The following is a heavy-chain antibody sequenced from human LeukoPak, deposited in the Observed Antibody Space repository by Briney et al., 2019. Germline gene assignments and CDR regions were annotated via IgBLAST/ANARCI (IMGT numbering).Heavy chain of an antibody. CDR1: GGSISSYY. V-gene: IGHV4-59*12. CDR3: ARDRGYCSSTSCYNNWFDP. Sequence: SETLSLTCSVSGGSISSYYWSWIRQPPGKGLEWIGSIYYSGTTYYNPSLQSRVTISVDTSKNQISLKLSSMTAADTAVYYCARDRGYCSSTSCYNNWFDPWGQGTLVTVSS. D-gene: IGHD2-2*02. CDR2: IYYSGTT. J-gene: IGHJ5*02.